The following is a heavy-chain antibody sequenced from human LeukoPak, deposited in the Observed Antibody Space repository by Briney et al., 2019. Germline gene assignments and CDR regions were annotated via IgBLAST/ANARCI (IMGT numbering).Heavy chain of an antibody. J-gene: IGHJ4*02. Sequence: GRSLRLSCAASGFTFSSYGMHWVRQAPGKGLEWVAVISYDGSNKYYADSVKGRFTISRDNSKNTLYLQMNSLRAEDTAVYYCAKENSRMVRGVIKRVGFDYWGQGTLVTISS. V-gene: IGHV3-30*18. CDR1: GFTFSSYG. CDR2: ISYDGSNK. CDR3: AKENSRMVRGVIKRVGFDY. D-gene: IGHD3-10*01.